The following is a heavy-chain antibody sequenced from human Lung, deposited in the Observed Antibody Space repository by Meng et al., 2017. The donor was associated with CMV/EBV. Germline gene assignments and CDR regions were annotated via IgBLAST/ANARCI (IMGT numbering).Heavy chain of an antibody. J-gene: IGHJ4*02. V-gene: IGHV6-1*01. Sequence: QVQRRQSGPGLVKPSTTLPPTCAIDGDIVSRNRAAWNWIRQSPSGALEWLGRTYYRAKWYHEYAVSVKSRITISPDTPKNQFSLQLNSMTPEDTAVYYCARGINGGCGDWGQGTLVTVSS. D-gene: IGHD4-23*01. CDR1: GDIVSRNRAA. CDR3: ARGINGGCGD. CDR2: TYYRAKWYH.